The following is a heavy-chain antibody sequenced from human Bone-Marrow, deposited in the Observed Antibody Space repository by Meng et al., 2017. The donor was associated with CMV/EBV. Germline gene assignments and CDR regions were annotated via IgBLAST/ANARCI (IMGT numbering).Heavy chain of an antibody. Sequence: QSTFNDSRPTVVKPKQSLTLTCGCSVFSPPTGGGGVGWIRQPPGKALEWLALIYWDDDKRYSPFLKSRLTITKDTAINQVVLTMTNMDPVDTATYYCAHRRGEWLFFDDWGQGTLVTVSS. D-gene: IGHD3-3*01. J-gene: IGHJ4*02. CDR2: IYWDDDK. CDR3: AHRRGEWLFFDD. CDR1: VFSPPTGGGG. V-gene: IGHV2-5*02.